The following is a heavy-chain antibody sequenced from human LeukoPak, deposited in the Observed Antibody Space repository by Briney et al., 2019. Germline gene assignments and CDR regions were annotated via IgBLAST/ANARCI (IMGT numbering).Heavy chain of an antibody. J-gene: IGHJ4*02. Sequence: ASVKVSCKASGYTFTSYDINWVRQATGQGLEWMGWMNPNSGNTGYAQKFQGGVTMTRNTSISTAYMEVSSLRSEDTAVYYCARGPRPYEIDYWGQGTLVTVSS. D-gene: IGHD5-12*01. CDR2: MNPNSGNT. CDR3: ARGPRPYEIDY. CDR1: GYTFTSYD. V-gene: IGHV1-8*01.